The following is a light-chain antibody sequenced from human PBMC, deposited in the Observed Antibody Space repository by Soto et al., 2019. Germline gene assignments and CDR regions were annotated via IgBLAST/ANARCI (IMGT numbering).Light chain of an antibody. CDR2: GAS. CDR1: QSVMSNY. Sequence: VVLTHSPGSLSFSPRHRSTLSFCPSQSVMSNYLSWYQQKPGQPPRLLIYGASSRATGIPDRFSGSGSGTDFTLTISRLEPEDFAVYYCQQFGASLTWTFGQGTRLEI. V-gene: IGKV3-20*01. J-gene: IGKJ5*01. CDR3: QQFGASLTWT.